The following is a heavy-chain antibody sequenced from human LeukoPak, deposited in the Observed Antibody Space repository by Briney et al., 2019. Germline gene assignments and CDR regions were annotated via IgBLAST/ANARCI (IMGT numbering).Heavy chain of an antibody. CDR2: ITSRSSYI. V-gene: IGHV3-21*01. CDR1: GFTFSTYS. CDR3: ARVRGAGSEYFHH. Sequence: PGGSLRLSCAASGFTFSTYSMNWVRQAPGTGLEWVSSITSRSSYIYYADSVKGRFTISRDNTKNSLYLQMSSLRAEDTAVYYCARVRGAGSEYFHHWGQGTLVTVSS. J-gene: IGHJ1*01.